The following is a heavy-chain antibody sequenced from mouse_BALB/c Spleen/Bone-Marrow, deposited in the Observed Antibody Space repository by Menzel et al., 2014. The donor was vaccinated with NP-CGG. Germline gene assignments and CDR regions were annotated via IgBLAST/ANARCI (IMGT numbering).Heavy chain of an antibody. V-gene: IGHV14-3*02. CDR1: GFNINDTY. D-gene: IGHD2-4*01. J-gene: IGHJ2*01. CDR3: ALSYDDDVGH. Sequence: VQLPQSGAELVKPGASVTLSCTASGFNINDTYMHWVKQRPEQGLEWIGRIDPANGNTKYDPTFQGKATLTADTASNTAYLQLRSLTSEDTDGYSWALSYDDDVGHWCQGTPLTVAS. CDR2: IDPANGNT.